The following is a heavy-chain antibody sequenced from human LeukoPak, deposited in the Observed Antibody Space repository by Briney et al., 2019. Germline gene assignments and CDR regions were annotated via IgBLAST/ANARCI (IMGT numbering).Heavy chain of an antibody. J-gene: IGHJ6*03. Sequence: GRSLRLSCASSGLIFSSYAMHWVRQAPGKGLEWGAVISYDGSNKYYADSVKGRFIISRDNSKNTLYLQMNSLRAEDTAVYYCARAGYCSGGRCMGGYMDVWGKGTTVTVSS. V-gene: IGHV3-30*04. CDR1: GLIFSSYA. D-gene: IGHD2-15*01. CDR2: ISYDGSNK. CDR3: ARAGYCSGGRCMGGYMDV.